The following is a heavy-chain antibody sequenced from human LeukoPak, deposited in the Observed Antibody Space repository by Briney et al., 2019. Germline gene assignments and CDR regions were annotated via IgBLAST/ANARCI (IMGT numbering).Heavy chain of an antibody. J-gene: IGHJ4*02. Sequence: SETLSLTCAVYGGSFSGYYWRWIRQPPGRGLEWIGEINHSGSTNYNPSLKSRVTISVDTSKNQFSLKLSSVTAADTAVYYCARGQARAGLIVGATGFDYWGQGTLVTVSS. D-gene: IGHD1-26*01. CDR2: INHSGST. V-gene: IGHV4-34*01. CDR1: GGSFSGYY. CDR3: ARGQARAGLIVGATGFDY.